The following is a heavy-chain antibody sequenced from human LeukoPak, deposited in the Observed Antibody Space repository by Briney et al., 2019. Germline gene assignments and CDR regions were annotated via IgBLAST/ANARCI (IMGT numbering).Heavy chain of an antibody. CDR2: IYYSGST. V-gene: IGHV4-59*01. CDR1: GGSISSYY. Sequence: PSETLSLTCTVSGGSISSYYWSWIRRPPGKGLEWIGYIYYSGSTNYNPSLKSRVTISVDTSKYQFSLKLSSVTAADTAVYYCASGSSGYLYYFDYWGQGTLVTVSS. CDR3: ASGSSGYLYYFDY. J-gene: IGHJ4*02. D-gene: IGHD3-22*01.